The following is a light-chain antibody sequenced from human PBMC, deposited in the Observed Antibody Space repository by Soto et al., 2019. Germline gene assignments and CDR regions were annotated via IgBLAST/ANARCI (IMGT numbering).Light chain of an antibody. V-gene: IGKV1-39*01. CDR3: QQSYTTLFT. CDR1: QSISNY. CDR2: AAS. Sequence: DIQMTQSPSSLSASVGDRVTITCRASQSISNYLNWYQQKPGKAPKILIYAASSLQSGVPPRFSGRGSGTDFTHTISSLQPEDFATYSCQQSYTTLFTFGPGPNVDIK. J-gene: IGKJ3*01.